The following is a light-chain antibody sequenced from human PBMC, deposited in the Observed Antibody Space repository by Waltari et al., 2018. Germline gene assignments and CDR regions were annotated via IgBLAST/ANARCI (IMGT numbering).Light chain of an antibody. CDR3: CSYAGSYTLKV. J-gene: IGLJ2*01. CDR2: DVS. Sequence: QSALTQPRSVSGSPGQSVTISCTGTSSDVGGYNYDSWYQQHPGKAPKRMIYDVSKRPSGVPDRFSGSKSGNTASLTISGLQAEDEADYYCCSYAGSYTLKVFGGGTKLTVL. V-gene: IGLV2-11*01. CDR1: SSDVGGYNY.